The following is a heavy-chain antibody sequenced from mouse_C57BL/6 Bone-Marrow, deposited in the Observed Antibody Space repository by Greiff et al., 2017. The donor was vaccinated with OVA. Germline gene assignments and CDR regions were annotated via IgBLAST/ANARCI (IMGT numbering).Heavy chain of an antibody. Sequence: EVHLVESGGDLVKPGGSLKLSCAASGFTFSSYGMSWVRQTPDKRLEWVATISSGGSYTYYPDSVKGRFTISRDNAKNTLYLQMSSLKSEDTAMYYCARLITVYDYDAPWFAYWGQGTLVTVSA. J-gene: IGHJ3*01. CDR2: ISSGGSYT. CDR1: GFTFSSYG. CDR3: ARLITVYDYDAPWFAY. V-gene: IGHV5-6*01. D-gene: IGHD2-4*01.